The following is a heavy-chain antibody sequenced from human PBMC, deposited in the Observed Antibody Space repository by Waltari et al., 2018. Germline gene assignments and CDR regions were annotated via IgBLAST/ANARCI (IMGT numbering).Heavy chain of an antibody. CDR2: ISWNSGSI. Sequence: EVQLVESGGGLVQPGRSLRLSCAASGFTFDDYAMHWVRQAPGKGLEWVSGISWNSGSIGDADSVKGRFTISRDNAKNSLYLQMNSLRAEDMALYYCAKGLSGRIAAAGLDYWGQGTLVTVSS. D-gene: IGHD6-13*01. V-gene: IGHV3-9*03. CDR3: AKGLSGRIAAAGLDY. CDR1: GFTFDDYA. J-gene: IGHJ4*02.